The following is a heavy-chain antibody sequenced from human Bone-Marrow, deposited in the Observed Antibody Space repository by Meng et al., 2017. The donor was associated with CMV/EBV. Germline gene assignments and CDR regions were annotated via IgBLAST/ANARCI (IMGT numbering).Heavy chain of an antibody. V-gene: IGHV3-21*01. CDR2: ISSSSSYI. Sequence: GSSMKICCAASGFTFSSYSMNWVRQAPGKGLEWVSSISSSSSYIYYADSVKGRFTISSDNAKNSLYLQMNSLRDEDTAVYYCARDVDNSGYYYYYGMDVWGQGTTVTVSS. CDR1: GFTFSSYS. CDR3: ARDVDNSGYYYYYGMDV. J-gene: IGHJ6*02. D-gene: IGHD3-22*01.